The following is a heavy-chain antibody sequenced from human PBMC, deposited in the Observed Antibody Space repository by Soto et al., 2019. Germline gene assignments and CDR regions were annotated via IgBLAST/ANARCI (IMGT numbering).Heavy chain of an antibody. CDR2: ISPYNGNR. CDR3: PRVRVDASLGRHPPLNYYVMDV. D-gene: IGHD5-12*01. J-gene: IGHJ6*02. CDR1: GYTFTSYG. Sequence: QAQLVQSGDEVKEPGASVKVSCKTSGYTFTSYGVSWVRQAPGQGLEWMGWISPYNGNRNYAKKFQGRVTMTTVTSTSTAYMEVRRLRSDDTAVFYCPRVRVDASLGRHPPLNYYVMDVWGQGTTVSVYS. V-gene: IGHV1-18*01.